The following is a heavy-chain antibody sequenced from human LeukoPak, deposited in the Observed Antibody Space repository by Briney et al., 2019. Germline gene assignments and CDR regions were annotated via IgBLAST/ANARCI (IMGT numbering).Heavy chain of an antibody. J-gene: IGHJ4*02. D-gene: IGHD2-2*01. Sequence: VASVKVSCKASGYTFTGYYMHWVRQAPGQGLEWMGWINPNSGGTNYAQKFQGRVTVTRDTSISTAYMELSRLRSDDTAVYYCARDFGSSALGVYWGQGTLVTVSS. V-gene: IGHV1-2*02. CDR3: ARDFGSSALGVY. CDR1: GYTFTGYY. CDR2: INPNSGGT.